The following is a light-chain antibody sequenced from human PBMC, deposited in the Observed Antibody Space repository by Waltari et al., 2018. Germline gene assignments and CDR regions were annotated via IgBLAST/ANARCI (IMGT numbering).Light chain of an antibody. CDR1: RRAVAGYHY. J-gene: IGLJ3*02. V-gene: IGLV2-14*01. CDR2: DVS. CDR3: SSYTSSSTWV. Sequence: QSALTPPASVSGSPGQSTTISCTVTRRAVAGYHYVSWYQQHPGKAPKLMIYDVSKRPSGVSNRFSGSKSGNTASLTISGLQAEDEADYYCSSYTSSSTWVFGGGTKLTVL.